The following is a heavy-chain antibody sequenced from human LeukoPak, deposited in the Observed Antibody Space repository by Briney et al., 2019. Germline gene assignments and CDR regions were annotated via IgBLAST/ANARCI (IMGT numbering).Heavy chain of an antibody. CDR2: TKEDGGEK. J-gene: IGHJ4*02. D-gene: IGHD6-19*01. CDR3: ARRSVAGSLDY. CDR1: GFTFSSYW. Sequence: GGSLRLSCAASGFTFSSYWMSWVRQAPGKGLEWVANTKEDGGEKYYVDSVKGRFTISRDNAENSLYLQMNSLRAEDTAVYYCARRSVAGSLDYWGQGTLVAVSS. V-gene: IGHV3-7*01.